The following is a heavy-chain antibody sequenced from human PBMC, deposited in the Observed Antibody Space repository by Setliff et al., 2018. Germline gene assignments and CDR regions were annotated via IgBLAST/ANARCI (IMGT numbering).Heavy chain of an antibody. D-gene: IGHD3-10*01. V-gene: IGHV4-59*13. CDR2: VHYSGDS. Sequence: PSETLSLTCTVSGGSMTSYYWSWIRQSPWKGLEWIGYVHYSGDSNYNPSLKSRVTMSVDTSKNQFSLNLRSVTAADTAVYYCARQPSSGSYYNSRPYYFDYWGQGTLVTVSS. CDR1: GGSMTSYY. J-gene: IGHJ4*02. CDR3: ARQPSSGSYYNSRPYYFDY.